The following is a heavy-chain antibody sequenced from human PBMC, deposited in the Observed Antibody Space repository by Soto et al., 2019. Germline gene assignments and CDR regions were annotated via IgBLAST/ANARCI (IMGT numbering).Heavy chain of an antibody. Sequence: QVQLQESGPGLVKTSETLSLTCAVSGDSISSYYCMWIRQPPGKGLESIGYLYYGRSANYNPSRKSRVTLSVDTATNQCSLTLSSMTAADTAVYYCALRSMAVVPEYWGQGTQVTVAS. CDR1: GDSISSYY. CDR3: ALRSMAVVPEY. V-gene: IGHV4-59*01. CDR2: LYYGRSA. D-gene: IGHD3-22*01. J-gene: IGHJ4*02.